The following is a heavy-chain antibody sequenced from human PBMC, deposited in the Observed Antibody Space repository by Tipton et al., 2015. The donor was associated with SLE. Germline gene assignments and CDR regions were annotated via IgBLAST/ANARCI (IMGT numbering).Heavy chain of an antibody. CDR1: GGSISSSSYY. J-gene: IGHJ4*02. CDR2: INHSGST. V-gene: IGHV4-39*07. CDR3: ARDRDGDPGSLDY. Sequence: TLSLTCTVSGGSISSSSYYWSWIRQPPGKGLEWIGEINHSGSTNYNPSLKSRVTISVDTSKNQFSLKLSSVTAADTAVYYCARDRDGDPGSLDYWGQGTLFTVSS. D-gene: IGHD1-1*01.